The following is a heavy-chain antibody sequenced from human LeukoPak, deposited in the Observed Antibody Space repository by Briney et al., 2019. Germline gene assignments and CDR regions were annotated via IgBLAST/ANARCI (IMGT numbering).Heavy chain of an antibody. CDR1: GFTFSSYA. CDR3: ARGPPYCGGDCYDDAFDI. V-gene: IGHV3-30-3*01. CDR2: ISYDGSNK. D-gene: IGHD2-21*02. J-gene: IGHJ3*02. Sequence: GRSLRLSCAASGFTFSSYAMHWVRQAPGKGLEWVAVISYDGSNKYYADSVKGRFTISRDNSKNTLYLQMNSLRAEDTAVYYCARGPPYCGGDCYDDAFDIWGQGTTVTVSS.